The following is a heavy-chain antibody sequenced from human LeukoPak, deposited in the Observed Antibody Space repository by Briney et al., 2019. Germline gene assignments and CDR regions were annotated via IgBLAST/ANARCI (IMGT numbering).Heavy chain of an antibody. CDR2: ISWNSGNI. D-gene: IGHD1-26*01. Sequence: GGSLRLSCAASGFTFDDYAMHWVRQAPGKGLEGVSGISWNSGNIDYADSVKGRFTISRDNAKNSLYLQMNSMRAEDMALYYCAHASGSDYYYYIDVWGKGTTVTLPS. CDR3: AHASGSDYYYYIDV. V-gene: IGHV3-9*03. CDR1: GFTFDDYA. J-gene: IGHJ6*03.